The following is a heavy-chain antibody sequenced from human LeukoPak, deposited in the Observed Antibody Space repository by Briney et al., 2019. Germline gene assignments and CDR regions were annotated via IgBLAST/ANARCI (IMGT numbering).Heavy chain of an antibody. CDR3: ASPNHRTGRLYYYYYMDV. CDR1: GGTFSSYA. J-gene: IGHJ6*03. D-gene: IGHD1-14*01. CDR2: IIPIFGTA. Sequence: SVKVSCKASGGTFSSYAVSWVRQAPGQGLEWMGGIIPIFGTANYAQKFQGRVTITADKSTSTAYMELSSLRSEDTAVYYCASPNHRTGRLYYYYYMDVWGKGTTVTVSS. V-gene: IGHV1-69*06.